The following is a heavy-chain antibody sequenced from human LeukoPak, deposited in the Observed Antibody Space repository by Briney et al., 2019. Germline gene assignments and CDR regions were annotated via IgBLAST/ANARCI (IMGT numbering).Heavy chain of an antibody. CDR3: ARGYYNILTGYYVDY. CDR1: GGSFSGYY. J-gene: IGHJ4*02. V-gene: IGHV4-34*01. D-gene: IGHD3-9*01. Sequence: SETLSLTCAVYGGSFSGYYWSWIRQPPGKGLEWIGEINHSGSTDYNPSLKSRVTISVDTSKNQFSLKLSSVTAADTAVYYCARGYYNILTGYYVDYWGQGTLVTVSS. CDR2: INHSGST.